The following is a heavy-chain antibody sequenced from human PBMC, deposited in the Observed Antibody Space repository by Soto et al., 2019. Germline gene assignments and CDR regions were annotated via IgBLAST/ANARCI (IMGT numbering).Heavy chain of an antibody. D-gene: IGHD3-3*01. CDR1: GYSFTSYW. CDR2: IYPGDPDT. J-gene: IGHJ6*02. V-gene: IGHV5-51*01. Sequence: GESLKISCKGSGYSFTSYWIGWVRQMPGKGLEWMGIIYPGDPDTRYSPSFQGQVTISADKSISTAYLQWSSLKASDTAMYYCARRYDFWSGYFGYYYYGMDVWGQGTTVTVSS. CDR3: ARRYDFWSGYFGYYYYGMDV.